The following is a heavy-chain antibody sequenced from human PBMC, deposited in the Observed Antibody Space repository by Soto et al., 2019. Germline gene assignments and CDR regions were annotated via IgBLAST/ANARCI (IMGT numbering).Heavy chain of an antibody. V-gene: IGHV1-69*12. Sequence: QVQLVQSGAEVKKPGSSVKVSCKASGGTFSSYAISWVRQAPGQGLEWMGGIIPIFGTANYAQKFQGRVTITADESTSTAYRELSSLRSEDTAVYYCERDHGVYSISYDGMYVLGQGTTVTGSS. CDR3: ERDHGVYSISYDGMYV. D-gene: IGHD2-8*01. CDR1: GGTFSSYA. CDR2: IIPIFGTA. J-gene: IGHJ6*02.